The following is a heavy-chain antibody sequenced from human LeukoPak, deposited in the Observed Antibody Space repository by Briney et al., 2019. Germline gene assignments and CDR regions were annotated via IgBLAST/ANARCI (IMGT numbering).Heavy chain of an antibody. D-gene: IGHD3-9*01. Sequence: SETLSLTCTVSGGSVISGSYYWSWIRQPPGKGLEWIGYVSHSGNTNYNPSLKSRVTISKDTSKNQFSLNLSSVTAADTAVYYCVREHDWGDFDFWGQGTLVTVSS. CDR2: VSHSGNT. J-gene: IGHJ4*02. CDR1: GGSVISGSYY. V-gene: IGHV4-61*01. CDR3: VREHDWGDFDF.